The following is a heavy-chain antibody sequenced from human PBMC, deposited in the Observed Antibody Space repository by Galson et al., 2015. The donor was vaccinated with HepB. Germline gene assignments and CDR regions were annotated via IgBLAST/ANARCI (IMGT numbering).Heavy chain of an antibody. J-gene: IGHJ6*02. CDR2: ISSSSSYI. CDR1: GFTFSSYS. Sequence: SLRLSCAASGFTFSSYSMNWVRQAPGRGLEWVSSISSSSSYIYYADSVKGRFTISRDNAKNSLYLQMNSLRAEDTAVYYCARIPDYGDELMDVWGQGTTVTVSS. V-gene: IGHV3-21*01. CDR3: ARIPDYGDELMDV. D-gene: IGHD4-17*01.